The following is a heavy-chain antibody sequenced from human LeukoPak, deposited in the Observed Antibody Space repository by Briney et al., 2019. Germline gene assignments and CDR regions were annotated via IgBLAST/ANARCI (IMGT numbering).Heavy chain of an antibody. CDR1: GGSISSGGYS. CDR3: ARAVKEYCGGDCYSEYFDY. J-gene: IGHJ4*02. V-gene: IGHV4-30-2*01. D-gene: IGHD2-21*02. CDR2: IYHSGST. Sequence: SQTLSLTCAVSGGSISSGGYSWSWIRQPPGKGLGWIEYIYHSGSTYYNPSLKSRVTISVDRSKNQFSLKLSSVTAADTAVYYCARAVKEYCGGDCYSEYFDYWGQGTLVTVSS.